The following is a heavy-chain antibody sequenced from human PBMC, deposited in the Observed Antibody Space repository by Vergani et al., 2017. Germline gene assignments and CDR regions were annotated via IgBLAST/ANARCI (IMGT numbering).Heavy chain of an antibody. CDR1: GFTFSTYA. V-gene: IGHV3-66*02. CDR2: IYSGCST. J-gene: IGHJ4*02. D-gene: IGHD5-24*01. Sequence: EVQLLESGGSLKQPGGSVRLSCAASGFTFSTYAMHWVRQAPGKGLEWVSVIYSGCSTYYADSVKGRFTISRDNSKNTLYLQMNSLRAEDTAVYYCARGRGDGYNYDYFDYWGQGTLVTVSS. CDR3: ARGRGDGYNYDYFDY.